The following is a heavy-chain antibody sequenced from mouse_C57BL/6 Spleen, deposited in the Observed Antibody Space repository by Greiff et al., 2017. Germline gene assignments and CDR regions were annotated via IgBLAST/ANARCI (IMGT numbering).Heavy chain of an antibody. CDR3: ARRVLSGCSYFDY. J-gene: IGHJ2*01. V-gene: IGHV1-80*01. CDR2: IYPGDGDT. CDR1: GYAFSSYW. Sequence: QVQLQQSGAELVKPGASVKISCKASGYAFSSYWMNWVKQRPGKGLEWIGQIYPGDGDTNYNVKFKGKATLTADKSSSTAYMQLSSLTSEDAAVYFCARRVLSGCSYFDYWGQGTTLTVSS. D-gene: IGHD1-3*01.